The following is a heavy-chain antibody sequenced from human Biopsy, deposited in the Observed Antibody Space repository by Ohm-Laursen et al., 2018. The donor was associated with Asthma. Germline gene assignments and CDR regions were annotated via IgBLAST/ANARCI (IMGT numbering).Heavy chain of an antibody. J-gene: IGHJ2*01. CDR1: GDAMSTSGSY. V-gene: IGHV4-39*02. Sequence: VTLSLTCIVSGDAMSTSGSYWGWIRQSPGKVLEWIGSIYYSGRTYYNPSLESRVTISADTSKNHFSLKVTSVTAADTAVYYCARAVSSSSYWYFDLWGRGDLVTVSS. CDR2: IYYSGRT. CDR3: ARAVSSSSYWYFDL. D-gene: IGHD6-6*01.